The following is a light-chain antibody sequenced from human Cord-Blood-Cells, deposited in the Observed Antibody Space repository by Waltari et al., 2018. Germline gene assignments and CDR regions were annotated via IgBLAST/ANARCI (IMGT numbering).Light chain of an antibody. V-gene: IGLV1-47*01. CDR1: SSNIGSNY. CDR2: RNN. Sequence: QSVLTQPPSASGTPGQRVTISCSGSSSNIGSNYVYWYQQLPGTVPKLLIYRNNQRPSGGPDRFSGSKSGTSASLASSGLRSEDEADYYCAAWDDSLSGWVFGGGTKLTVL. J-gene: IGLJ3*02. CDR3: AAWDDSLSGWV.